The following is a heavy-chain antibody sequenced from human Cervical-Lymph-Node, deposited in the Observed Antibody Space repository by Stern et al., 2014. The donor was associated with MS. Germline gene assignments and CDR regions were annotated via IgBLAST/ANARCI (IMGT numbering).Heavy chain of an antibody. Sequence: VQLVESGAEVKKPGSSVKVSCKASGGTFSSSTISWVRQAPGQGLEWMGGIIPLFGTAKDAQKFQGRVTITADESTSTAYMELSSLRSEDTAVYYCARELSQVLAYWGQGTLVTVSS. CDR2: IIPLFGTA. J-gene: IGHJ4*02. V-gene: IGHV1-69*01. CDR3: ARELSQVLAY. CDR1: GGTFSSST.